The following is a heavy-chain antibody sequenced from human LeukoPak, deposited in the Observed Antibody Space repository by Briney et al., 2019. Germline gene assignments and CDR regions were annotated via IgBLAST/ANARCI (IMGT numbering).Heavy chain of an antibody. J-gene: IGHJ4*02. CDR1: GFTFSSYA. V-gene: IGHV3-23*01. Sequence: PGGSLRLSCAASGFTFSSYAMSWVRQAPGKGLEWVSAISGSGGSTYYADSVKGRFTISRDNSKNTLYLQMNSLRAEDTAVYYCAKKPRRSPPGIYYFDYWGQGTLVTVSS. CDR3: AKKPRRSPPGIYYFDY. CDR2: ISGSGGST. D-gene: IGHD3-10*01.